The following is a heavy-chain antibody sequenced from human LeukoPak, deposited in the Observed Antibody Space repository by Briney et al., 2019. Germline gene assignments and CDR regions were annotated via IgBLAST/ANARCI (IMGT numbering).Heavy chain of an antibody. CDR2: IYYTGST. V-gene: IGHV4-61*03. D-gene: IGHD3-10*01. Sequence: SETLSLTCAVSGGSISSSNWWSWVRQPPGKGLEWIGFIYYTGSTNYNPSLKSRVTTSVDTSKRLFSLKLSSVTAADTAVYYCARGDFGSGTYHNGYYMDVWGKGTTVTISS. J-gene: IGHJ6*03. CDR3: ARGDFGSGTYHNGYYMDV. CDR1: GGSISSSNW.